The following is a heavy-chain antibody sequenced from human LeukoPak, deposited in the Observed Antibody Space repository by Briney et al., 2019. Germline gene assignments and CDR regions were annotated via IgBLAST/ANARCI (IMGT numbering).Heavy chain of an antibody. V-gene: IGHV1-18*01. CDR2: ISAYNGNT. D-gene: IGHD6-19*01. CDR1: GYTFTSYG. Sequence: ASVKVSCKASGYTFTSYGISWVRQAPGQGLEWMGWISAYNGNTNYAQKLQGRVTMTTDTSTSTAYMELRSLRSDDTAVYYCARDLRTVAGVGGGYNWFDPWGQGTLVTVSS. CDR3: ARDLRTVAGVGGGYNWFDP. J-gene: IGHJ5*02.